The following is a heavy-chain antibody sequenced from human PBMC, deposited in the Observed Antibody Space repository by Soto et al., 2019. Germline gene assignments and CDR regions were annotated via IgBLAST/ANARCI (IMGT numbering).Heavy chain of an antibody. CDR1: GFTFSSYA. CDR3: ARDKTMYCSSTSCYTDWYFDL. J-gene: IGHJ2*01. D-gene: IGHD2-2*02. CDR2: ISSNGGST. Sequence: EVQLAESGGGLVQPGGSLRLSCAASGFTFSSYAMHWVRQAPGKGLEYVSAISSNGGSTYYANSVKGRFTISRDNSKNTLYLQMGSLRAEDMAVYYCARDKTMYCSSTSCYTDWYFDLWGRGTLVTVSS. V-gene: IGHV3-64*01.